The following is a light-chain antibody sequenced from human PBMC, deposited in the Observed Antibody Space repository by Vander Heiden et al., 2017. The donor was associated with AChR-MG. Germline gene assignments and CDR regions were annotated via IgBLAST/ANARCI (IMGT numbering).Light chain of an antibody. CDR3: QVWDSRSDHWV. J-gene: IGLJ3*02. CDR2: DDF. CDR1: NIVGKT. V-gene: IGLV3-21*02. Sequence: SYDLTQPPPGPAAPGEAAKIPCGGNNIVGKTVRWYQQKSGQAPVLVVYDDFTRPSGIPERISGSNSGNTAALTVSRVEAGDEADYYCQVWDSRSDHWVFGGGTKLTVL.